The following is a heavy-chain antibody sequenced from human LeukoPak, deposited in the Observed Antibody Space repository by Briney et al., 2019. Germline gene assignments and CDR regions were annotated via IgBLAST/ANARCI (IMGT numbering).Heavy chain of an antibody. Sequence: PGGSLRLSSAASGFTFSSYAMSWVRQAPGKGLEWVSAISGSGGSTYYADSVKGRFTISRDNSTTTLYLQMNSLRAQDTAVYYCWNGGCSSSWYDPTWFDPWGEGTLGTVSS. J-gene: IGHJ5*02. CDR1: GFTFSSYA. CDR3: WNGGCSSSWYDPTWFDP. D-gene: IGHD6-13*01. CDR2: ISGSGGST. V-gene: IGHV3-23*01.